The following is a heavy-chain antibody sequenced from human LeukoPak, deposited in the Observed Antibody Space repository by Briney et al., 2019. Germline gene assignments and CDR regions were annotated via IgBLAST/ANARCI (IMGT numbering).Heavy chain of an antibody. CDR3: ARESYGSRSYDYYYYYMDV. CDR1: GFTFSSYS. Sequence: GGSLRLSCAASGFTFSSYSMNWVRQAPGKGLEWVSYISSSSSYIYYADSVKGRFTISRDNAKNSLYLQMNSLRAEDTAVYYCARESYGSRSYDYYYYYMDVWGKGTTVTVSS. V-gene: IGHV3-21*01. J-gene: IGHJ6*03. CDR2: ISSSSSYI. D-gene: IGHD3-10*01.